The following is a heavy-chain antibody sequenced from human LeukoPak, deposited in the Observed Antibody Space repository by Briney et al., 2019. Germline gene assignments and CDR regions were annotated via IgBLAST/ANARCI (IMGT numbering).Heavy chain of an antibody. Sequence: ASVKVSCKASGYTLTSYGISWVRQAPEQGLEWMGWISAHNGNTNYAQNLQGRVTMTIDTSTSTAYMELRSLRSDDTAVYYCASGPGSGSYFDFDYWGQGTLVTVSS. V-gene: IGHV1-18*01. J-gene: IGHJ4*02. CDR3: ASGPGSGSYFDFDY. CDR1: GYTLTSYG. CDR2: ISAHNGNT. D-gene: IGHD1-26*01.